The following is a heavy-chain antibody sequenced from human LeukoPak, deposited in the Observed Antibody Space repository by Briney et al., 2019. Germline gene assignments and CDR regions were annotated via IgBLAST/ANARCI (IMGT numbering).Heavy chain of an antibody. J-gene: IGHJ6*03. CDR1: GFIFSDYY. D-gene: IGHD2-2*01. CDR3: ARDSYPLVVPAATYYYYYYMDV. V-gene: IGHV3-11*04. CDR2: ISSSGSTI. Sequence: GGSLRLSCAASGFIFSDYYMSWIRQAPGKGLEWVSYISSSGSTIYYADSVKGRFTISRDNAKNSLYLQMNSLRAEDTAVCYCARDSYPLVVPAATYYYYYYMDVWGKGTTVTVSS.